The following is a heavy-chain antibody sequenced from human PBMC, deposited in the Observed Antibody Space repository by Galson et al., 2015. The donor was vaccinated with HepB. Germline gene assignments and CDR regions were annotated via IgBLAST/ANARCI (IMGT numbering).Heavy chain of an antibody. CDR3: VRERAGRMVWFDY. V-gene: IGHV3-48*02. CDR2: ISSSSSTI. CDR1: GFTFSSYS. J-gene: IGHJ4*02. D-gene: IGHD6-19*01. Sequence: SLRLSCAASGFTFSSYSMNWVRQAPGKGLEWVSYISSSSSTIYYADSVKGRFTISRDNAKNSLYLQMNSLRDEDTAVYYCVRERAGRMVWFDYWGQGTLVTVSS.